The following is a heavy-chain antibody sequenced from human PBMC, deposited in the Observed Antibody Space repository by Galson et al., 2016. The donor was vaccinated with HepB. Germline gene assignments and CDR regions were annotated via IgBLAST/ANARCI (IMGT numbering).Heavy chain of an antibody. J-gene: IGHJ1*01. CDR1: GLSYSNYE. CDR3: ARDALGTWDLTT. V-gene: IGHV3-48*03. Sequence: SLRLSCAASGLSYSNYEMNWVRQAPGKGLEWVAYISGGGETTYYADSVRGRFTISRDNARDSVFLQMTGLRVEDTARYYCARDALGTWDLTTWGQGTLVSVSS. CDR2: ISGGGETT. D-gene: IGHD1-26*01.